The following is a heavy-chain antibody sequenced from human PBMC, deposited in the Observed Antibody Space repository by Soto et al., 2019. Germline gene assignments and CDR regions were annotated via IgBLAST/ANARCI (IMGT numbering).Heavy chain of an antibody. CDR3: AKELHSSGLYLGLPSPFDY. D-gene: IGHD6-19*01. J-gene: IGHJ4*02. CDR2: ISGSGGST. CDR1: GFTFSSYA. Sequence: GGSLRLSCAASGFTFSSYAMSWVRQAPGKGLEWVSAISGSGGSTYYADSVKGRFTISRDNSKNTLYLQMNSLRAEDMAVYYCAKELHSSGLYLGLPSPFDYWGQGTLVTVSS. V-gene: IGHV3-23*01.